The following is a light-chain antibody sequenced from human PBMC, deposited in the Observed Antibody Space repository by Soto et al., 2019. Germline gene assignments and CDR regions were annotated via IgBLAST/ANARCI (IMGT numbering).Light chain of an antibody. CDR2: EVS. V-gene: IGLV2-14*01. CDR1: SSDVGGSKY. J-gene: IGLJ2*01. CDR3: SSYSSSTLV. Sequence: QSVLTQPASVSGSPGQSITISCTGTSSDVGGSKYVSWYQQHPGKAPKLMIYEVSNRPSGVSNRFSGSKSGNTASLTLSGLQAEDEADYYCSSYSSSTLVFGGGTKLTVL.